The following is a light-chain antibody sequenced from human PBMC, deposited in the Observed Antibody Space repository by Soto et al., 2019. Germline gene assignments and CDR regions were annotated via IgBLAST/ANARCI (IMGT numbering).Light chain of an antibody. V-gene: IGKV1-5*01. CDR2: DAS. Sequence: DLQMTQSPSTLSASVGDTVTITCRASQSVSTWLAWYQQTPGKAPKLLMYDASTLESGAPARFSGSGSGTEFTLTISSLQPEDFATYHCQEYKTWTFGQGTKVDIK. J-gene: IGKJ1*01. CDR3: QEYKTWT. CDR1: QSVSTW.